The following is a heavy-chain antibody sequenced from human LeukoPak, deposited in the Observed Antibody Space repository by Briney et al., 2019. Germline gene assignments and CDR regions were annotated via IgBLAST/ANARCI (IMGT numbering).Heavy chain of an antibody. Sequence: PSETLSLTCTVSGYSISSGYYWGWIRQPPGKGLEWIGNIYHSGNTYYNSSLKSRVTISVGTSKNQFSLKLTSVTAADTAVYYCAEYRVRGVMIGGWFDPWGQGTLVTVSS. CDR1: GYSISSGYY. V-gene: IGHV4-38-2*02. CDR2: IYHSGNT. D-gene: IGHD3-10*01. J-gene: IGHJ5*02. CDR3: AEYRVRGVMIGGWFDP.